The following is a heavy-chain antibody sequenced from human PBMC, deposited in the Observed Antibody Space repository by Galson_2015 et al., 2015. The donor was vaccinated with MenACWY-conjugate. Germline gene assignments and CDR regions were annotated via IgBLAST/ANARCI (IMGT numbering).Heavy chain of an antibody. Sequence: QSGAEVKKPGESLKISCKGSGYYFTSYWIAWVRQIPGKGLEWMGLISPGDSNTRYSPSFQGQVTISADKSISTAYLQWTSLRASDTAMYYCARHPPGGRGMDVWGQGTTVTVSS. V-gene: IGHV5-51*01. J-gene: IGHJ6*02. D-gene: IGHD1-26*01. CDR3: ARHPPGGRGMDV. CDR2: ISPGDSNT. CDR1: GYYFTSYW.